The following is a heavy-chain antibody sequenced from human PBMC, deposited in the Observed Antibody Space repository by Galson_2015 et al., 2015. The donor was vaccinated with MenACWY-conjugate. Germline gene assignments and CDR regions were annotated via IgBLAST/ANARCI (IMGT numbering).Heavy chain of an antibody. V-gene: IGHV3-30*02. D-gene: IGHD6-6*01. CDR2: IRYDGSNK. J-gene: IGHJ4*02. CDR3: AKDPEYSSSSGDY. CDR1: GFTLSSYG. Sequence: SLRLSCAASGFTLSSYGMHWVRQAPGKGLEWVAFIRYDGSNKYYADSVKGRFTISRDNSKNTLYLQMNSLRAEDTAVYYCAKDPEYSSSSGDYWGQGTLVTVSS.